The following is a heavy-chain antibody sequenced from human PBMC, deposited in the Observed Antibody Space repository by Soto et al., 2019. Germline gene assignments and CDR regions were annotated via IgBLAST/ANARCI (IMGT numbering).Heavy chain of an antibody. D-gene: IGHD3-22*01. Sequence: PGGSLRLSCAASGFTFSGYAMSWVRQAPGKGLEWVSPVSGSGGSTYYADSVKGRFTISRDNSKNTLSLQMNSLRAEDTAVYYCATTYYYDSSGSRALDYWGQGTLVAVSS. J-gene: IGHJ4*02. CDR2: VSGSGGST. V-gene: IGHV3-23*01. CDR1: GFTFSGYA. CDR3: ATTYYYDSSGSRALDY.